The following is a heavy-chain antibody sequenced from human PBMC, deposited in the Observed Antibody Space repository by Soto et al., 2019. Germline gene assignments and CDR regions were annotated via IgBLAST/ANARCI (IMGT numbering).Heavy chain of an antibody. Sequence: ASVKVSCKASGYTFTSYDINWVRQATGQGLEWMGWMNPNSGNTGYAQKFQGRVTMTRNTSISTAYMEPSSLRSEDTAVYYCARGGNRRLRHYYYYGMDVWGQGTTVTVSS. CDR3: ARGGNRRLRHYYYYGMDV. J-gene: IGHJ6*02. CDR2: MNPNSGNT. D-gene: IGHD4-17*01. CDR1: GYTFTSYD. V-gene: IGHV1-8*01.